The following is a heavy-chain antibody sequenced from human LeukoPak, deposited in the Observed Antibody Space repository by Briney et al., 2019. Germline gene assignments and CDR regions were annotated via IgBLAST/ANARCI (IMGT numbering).Heavy chain of an antibody. V-gene: IGHV1-2*02. D-gene: IGHD3-3*02. J-gene: IGHJ4*02. CDR2: INPNNGAT. CDR3: AREIRKGQGPVFALNF. CDR1: GYTFTGHY. Sequence: GASVKVSCKASGYTFTGHYMSWLRQAPEQGLEWMGWINPNNGATNYAQKFQGRVTVTTDTSISTAYMELSRLRSDDTAVYYCAREIRKGQGPVFALNFWGQGTLVTVSS.